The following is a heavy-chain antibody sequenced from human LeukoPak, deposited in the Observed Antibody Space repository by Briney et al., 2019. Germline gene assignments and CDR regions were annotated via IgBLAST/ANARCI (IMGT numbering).Heavy chain of an antibody. CDR3: ARDLTTRSGSYYRSYYYGMDV. V-gene: IGHV3-48*04. D-gene: IGHD1-26*01. J-gene: IGHJ6*02. CDR1: GFTFSSYS. Sequence: GGSLRLSCAASGFTFSSYSMNWVRQAPGKGLEWVLYISSSSSTIYYADSVKGRFTISRDNAKNSLYLQMNSLRAEDTAVYYCARDLTTRSGSYYRSYYYGMDVWGQGTAVTVSS. CDR2: ISSSSSTI.